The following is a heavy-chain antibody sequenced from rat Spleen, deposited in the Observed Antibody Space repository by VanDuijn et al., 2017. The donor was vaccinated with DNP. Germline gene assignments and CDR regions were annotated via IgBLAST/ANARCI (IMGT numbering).Heavy chain of an antibody. J-gene: IGHJ1*01. CDR3: ARGSTSIYWYFDF. Sequence: EVQLVESGGGLVQPGRSLKLSCAASGFTFSDYNMAWACQAPKKGLEWVATIVLDGSRTYYRDSVNGRFTISRDDAKSILYLQMNSLKSEDTATYYCARGSTSIYWYFDFWGPGTMVTVSS. D-gene: IGHD3-1*01. CDR1: GFTFSDYN. CDR2: IVLDGSRT. V-gene: IGHV5S10*01.